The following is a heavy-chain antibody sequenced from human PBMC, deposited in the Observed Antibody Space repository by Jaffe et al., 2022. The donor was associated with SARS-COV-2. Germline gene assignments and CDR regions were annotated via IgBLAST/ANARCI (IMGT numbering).Heavy chain of an antibody. V-gene: IGHV1-18*01. CDR3: ASSRVYYDSSDYYYFEY. D-gene: IGHD3-22*01. CDR1: GYTFTRYG. Sequence: QVQLVQSGVEVEKPGASVKVSCKASGYTFTRYGISWVRQAPGQGLEWMGWISVYNGNTNYAQKLQGRVTMTTDTSTSTAYMELRSLRSDDTAVYYCASSRVYYDSSDYYYFEYWGQGTLVTVSS. CDR2: ISVYNGNT. J-gene: IGHJ4*02.